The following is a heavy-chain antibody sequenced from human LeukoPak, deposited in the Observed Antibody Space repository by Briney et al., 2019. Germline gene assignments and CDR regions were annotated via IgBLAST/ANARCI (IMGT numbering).Heavy chain of an antibody. CDR3: TTLRVLYSYDSSGYPWAGHD. V-gene: IGHV3-15*01. CDR2: IKSNTDGGTT. D-gene: IGHD3-22*01. Sequence: KPGESLRLSCAASGFTFRDAWLNWVRQAPGKGLEWVGRIKSNTDGGTTDYAAPVKGRFTISRDDSKNTLHLLMDSLKTEDTAVYYCTTLRVLYSYDSSGYPWAGHDWGRGTLVAVSS. J-gene: IGHJ4*02. CDR1: GFTFRDAW.